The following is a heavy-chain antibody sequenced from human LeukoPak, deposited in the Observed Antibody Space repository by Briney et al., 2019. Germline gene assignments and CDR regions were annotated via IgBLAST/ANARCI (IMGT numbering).Heavy chain of an antibody. D-gene: IGHD6-19*01. V-gene: IGHV4-39*07. Sequence: SGTLSLTCAVSGGSISSSSYYWGWIRQPPGKGLEWIGSIYYSGSTYYNPSLKSRVTISVDTSKNQFSLKLSSVTAADTAVYYCASYSSGWYMGNWGQGTLVTVSS. CDR1: GGSISSSSYY. CDR3: ASYSSGWYMGN. J-gene: IGHJ4*02. CDR2: IYYSGST.